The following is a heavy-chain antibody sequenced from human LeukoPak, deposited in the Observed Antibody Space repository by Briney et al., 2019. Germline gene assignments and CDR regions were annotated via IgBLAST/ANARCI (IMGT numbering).Heavy chain of an antibody. J-gene: IGHJ4*02. Sequence: SETLSLTCAVYGGSFSGFYWSWIRQPPGKGLEWIGEINHSGSTNYNPSLKSRVTISVDTSKNQFSLRLSSVTAADTAVYYCALGKLRDGYNSYFDYWGQGTLVTVSS. CDR3: ALGKLRDGYNSYFDY. D-gene: IGHD5-24*01. V-gene: IGHV4-34*01. CDR1: GGSFSGFY. CDR2: INHSGST.